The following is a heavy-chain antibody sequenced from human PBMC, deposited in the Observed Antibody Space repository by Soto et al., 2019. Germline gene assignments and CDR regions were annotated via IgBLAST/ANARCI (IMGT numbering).Heavy chain of an antibody. CDR3: AKRATSETRHFDH. D-gene: IGHD1-7*01. CDR1: GFTFSNYA. Sequence: EVQLLESGGGLVQPGGSLRLSCTASGFTFSNYAMGWVRQAPGKGLEWVSVISIGGGDTYYADSVKGRFTISRDNSKNPLSLQMNSLRGDDTAVYFCAKRATSETRHFDHWGQGTLVTVSS. J-gene: IGHJ4*02. V-gene: IGHV3-23*01. CDR2: ISIGGGDT.